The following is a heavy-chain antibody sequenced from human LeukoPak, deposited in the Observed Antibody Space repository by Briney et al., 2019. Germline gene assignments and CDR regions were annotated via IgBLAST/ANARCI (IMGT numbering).Heavy chain of an antibody. CDR3: ARITIFGVVPLYGMDV. CDR2: INGDGSSI. CDR1: GFTFSTYW. J-gene: IGHJ6*02. Sequence: GGSLRLSCAASGFTFSTYWMHWVRQTPGKGLVWVSRINGDGSSIAYADSVKGRFTTSRDNAKNTLYLQMNRLRAEDTAVYYCARITIFGVVPLYGMDVWGQGTTVTVSS. V-gene: IGHV3-74*01. D-gene: IGHD3-3*01.